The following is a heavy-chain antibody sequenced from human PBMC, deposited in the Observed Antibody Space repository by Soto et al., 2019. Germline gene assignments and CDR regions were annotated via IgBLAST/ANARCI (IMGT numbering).Heavy chain of an antibody. CDR2: INHSGST. V-gene: IGHV4-34*01. Sequence: SETLSLTCAVYGGSFSGYYWSWIRQPPGKGLEWIGEINHSGSTNYNPSLKSRVTISVDTPKNQFSLKLSSVTAADTAVYYCASTLTYYDFWSGYDAFDIWGQGTMVTVSS. CDR3: ASTLTYYDFWSGYDAFDI. D-gene: IGHD3-3*01. J-gene: IGHJ3*02. CDR1: GGSFSGYY.